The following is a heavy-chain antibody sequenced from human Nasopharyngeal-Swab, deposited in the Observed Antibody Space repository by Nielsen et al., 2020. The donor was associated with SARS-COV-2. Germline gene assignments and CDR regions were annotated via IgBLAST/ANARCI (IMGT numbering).Heavy chain of an antibody. J-gene: IGHJ5*02. V-gene: IGHV5-51*01. CDR3: ARAFWSGYYMSYNWFDP. CDR2: IYPGDSDT. Sequence: VRQMPGKGLEWMGIIYPGDSDTRYSPSFQGQVTISADKSISTAYLQWSSLKASDTAMYYCARAFWSGYYMSYNWFDPWGQGTLVTSPQ. D-gene: IGHD3-3*01.